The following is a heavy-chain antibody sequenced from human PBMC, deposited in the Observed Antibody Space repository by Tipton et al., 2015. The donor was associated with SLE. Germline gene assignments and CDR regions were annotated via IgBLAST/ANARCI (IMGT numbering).Heavy chain of an antibody. CDR3: ARAGGGGGSYRNYFDY. V-gene: IGHV3-21*01. CDR1: GFTFSSYS. Sequence: SLRLSCAASGFTFSSYSMNWVRQAPGKGLEWVSSISSSSSYIYYADSVKGRFTISRDNAKNSPYLQMNSLRAEDTAVYYCARAGGGGGSYRNYFDYWGQGTLVTVSS. D-gene: IGHD1-26*01. CDR2: ISSSSSYI. J-gene: IGHJ4*02.